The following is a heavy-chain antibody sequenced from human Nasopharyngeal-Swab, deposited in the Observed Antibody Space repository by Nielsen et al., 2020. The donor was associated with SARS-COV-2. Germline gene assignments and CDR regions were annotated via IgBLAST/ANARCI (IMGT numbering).Heavy chain of an antibody. CDR1: GFTFSSYA. CDR2: ISGSGGST. CDR3: AKWWSVPSGDI. Sequence: GESLKIPCAASGFTFSSYAMSWVRQAPGKGLELVSAISGSGGSTYYADFVKGRFTISRDNSKNTLYLQMNSLRAEDTAVYYCAKWWSVPSGDIWGQGTMVTVSS. V-gene: IGHV3-23*01. J-gene: IGHJ3*02. D-gene: IGHD2-15*01.